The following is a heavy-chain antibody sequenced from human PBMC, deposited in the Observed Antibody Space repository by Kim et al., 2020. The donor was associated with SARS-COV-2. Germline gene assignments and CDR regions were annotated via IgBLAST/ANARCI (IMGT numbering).Heavy chain of an antibody. CDR1: GFTFSSYG. J-gene: IGHJ6*02. Sequence: GGSLRLSCAASGFTFSSYGMHWVRQAPGKGLEWVAVISYDGSNKYYADSVKGRFTISRDNSKNTLYLQMNSLRAEDTAVYYCAKIREDYYDSSGYYYYYGMDVWGQGTTVTVSS. V-gene: IGHV3-30*18. CDR2: ISYDGSNK. CDR3: AKIREDYYDSSGYYYYYGMDV. D-gene: IGHD3-22*01.